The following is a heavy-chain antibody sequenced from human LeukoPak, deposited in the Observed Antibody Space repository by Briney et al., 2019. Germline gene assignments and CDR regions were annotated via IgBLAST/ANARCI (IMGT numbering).Heavy chain of an antibody. CDR3: ARVDGSGWWYFDY. Sequence: ASVKVSCKASGGTFSGYAISWVRQAPGQGLEWMGGIIPIFGTANYAQKFQGRVTITTDESTSTAYMELSSLRSEDTAVYYCARVDGSGWWYFDYWGQGTLVTVSS. D-gene: IGHD3-10*01. J-gene: IGHJ4*02. V-gene: IGHV1-69*05. CDR2: IIPIFGTA. CDR1: GGTFSGYA.